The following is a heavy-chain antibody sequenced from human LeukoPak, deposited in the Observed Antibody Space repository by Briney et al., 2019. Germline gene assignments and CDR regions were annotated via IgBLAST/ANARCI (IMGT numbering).Heavy chain of an antibody. J-gene: IGHJ4*02. V-gene: IGHV3-74*01. D-gene: IGHD3-16*01. CDR3: GRDMWGTMDY. Sequence: TGGSLRLSCVASGFTFSGYWMHWVRQAPGKAPVWVSRINPGGSDITYADSVKGRFTISRDNAKNTLYLQMNSLRVEDTAVYFCGRDMWGTMDYWGQGALVTVSS. CDR2: INPGGSDI. CDR1: GFTFSGYW.